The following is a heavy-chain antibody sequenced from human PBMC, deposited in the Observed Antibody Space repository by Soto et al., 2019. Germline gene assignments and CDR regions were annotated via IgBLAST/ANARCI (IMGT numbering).Heavy chain of an antibody. Sequence: ASVKVSCKASGYTFTSYGISWVRQAPGQGLEWMGWISAYNGNTNYAQKLQGRVTMTTDTSTSTAYMELRSLRSDDTAVYYCARHRQDTAMARGLNWFDPWGQGTLVTVSS. V-gene: IGHV1-18*04. CDR2: ISAYNGNT. CDR1: GYTFTSYG. CDR3: ARHRQDTAMARGLNWFDP. J-gene: IGHJ5*02. D-gene: IGHD5-18*01.